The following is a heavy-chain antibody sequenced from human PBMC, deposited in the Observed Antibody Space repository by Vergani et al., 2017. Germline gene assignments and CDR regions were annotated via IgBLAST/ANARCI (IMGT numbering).Heavy chain of an antibody. V-gene: IGHV3-30*02. CDR3: ARDLSYSTAWPFFDS. Sequence: QVQLVESGGDVVQPGGSLRLSCAASGFTFSSYGIHWVRQAPGKGLEWVAFIRHDGSEKYYADSVRGRFTISRDSSKSTLYLEMNSLSVEDTAMYFCARDLSYSTAWPFFDSRGQGTLVTVSS. D-gene: IGHD4-11*01. CDR2: IRHDGSEK. J-gene: IGHJ4*02. CDR1: GFTFSSYG.